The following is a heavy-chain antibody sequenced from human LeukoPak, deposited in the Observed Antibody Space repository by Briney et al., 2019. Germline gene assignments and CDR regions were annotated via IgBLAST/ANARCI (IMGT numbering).Heavy chain of an antibody. V-gene: IGHV4-34*01. CDR2: INHSGST. J-gene: IGHJ4*01. D-gene: IGHD2-21*01. CDR3: ARSSYFPPRTPNY. CDR1: GGSFSGYY. Sequence: SETLSLTCAVYGGSFSGYYWSWIRQPPGKGLEWIGEINHSGSTNYNPSLKSRVTISVDTSKNQFSLKLSSVTAADTAVYYCARSSYFPPRTPNYWGQEPWSPSPQ.